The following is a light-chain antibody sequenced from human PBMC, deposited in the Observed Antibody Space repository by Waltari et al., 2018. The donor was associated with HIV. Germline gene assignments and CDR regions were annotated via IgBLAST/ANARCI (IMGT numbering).Light chain of an antibody. J-gene: IGKJ2*01. CDR3: QQFGSSPYT. V-gene: IGKV3-20*01. CDR2: STS. CDR1: QTMHGAF. Sequence: DILLTQSPGNLSVSPGDRATVSCMASQTMHGAFLAWYEQRSGQSSRLLIYSTSIRVFGIPDRFSGSVTGTDFTLSINRLDPEDSAVYYCQQFGSSPYTFGQGTKLEI.